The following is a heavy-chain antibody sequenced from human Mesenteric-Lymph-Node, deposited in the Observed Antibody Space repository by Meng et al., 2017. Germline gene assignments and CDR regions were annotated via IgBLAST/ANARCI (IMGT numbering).Heavy chain of an antibody. CDR3: ARDRPYYYDSSGYYDGSDAFNI. CDR1: GGSISSYY. V-gene: IGHV4-59*01. Sequence: SETLSLTCTVSGGSISSYYWSWIRQPPGKGLEWIGYIYYSGSTNYNPSLKSRVTISVDTSKNQFSLKLSSVTAADTAVYYCARDRPYYYDSSGYYDGSDAFNIWAQGPM. CDR2: IYYSGST. J-gene: IGHJ3*02. D-gene: IGHD3-22*01.